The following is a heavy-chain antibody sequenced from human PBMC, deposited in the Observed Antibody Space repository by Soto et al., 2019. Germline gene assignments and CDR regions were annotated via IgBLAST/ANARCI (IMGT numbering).Heavy chain of an antibody. D-gene: IGHD6-13*01. CDR1: GGTFSSYT. CDR2: IIPILGIA. V-gene: IGHV1-69*02. J-gene: IGHJ4*02. Sequence: QVPLVQSGAEVKKPGSSVKVSCKASGGTFSSYTISWVRQAPGQGLEWMGRIIPILGIANYAQKFQGRVTITADKSTSTADMELSSLRSEDTAVYYCASYTIAAAGEGYWGQGTLVTVSS. CDR3: ASYTIAAAGEGY.